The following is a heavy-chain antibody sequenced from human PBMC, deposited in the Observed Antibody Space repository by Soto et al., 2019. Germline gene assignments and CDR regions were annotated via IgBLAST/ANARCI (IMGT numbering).Heavy chain of an antibody. V-gene: IGHV4-59*12. CDR3: ARDHIAPTILFDS. J-gene: IGHJ4*02. D-gene: IGHD5-12*01. Sequence: SETLSLTCTVSGGSISSYYWSWIRQPPGKGLEWIGYIYYSGSTNYNPSLKSRFTISRDNAKNSLYLQMNSLRAEDTAVYYCARDHIAPTILFDSWGQGTLVTVS. CDR1: GGSISSYY. CDR2: IYYSGST.